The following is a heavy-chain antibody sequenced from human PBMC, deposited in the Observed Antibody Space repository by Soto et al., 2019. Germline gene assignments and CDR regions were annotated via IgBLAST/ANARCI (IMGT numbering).Heavy chain of an antibody. D-gene: IGHD3-10*02. V-gene: IGHV1-69*13. CDR2: IIPTFGRT. CDR1: GATFSSYA. CDR3: ARDPLSSFAMDV. J-gene: IGHJ6*02. Sequence: RASVKVSCKASGATFSSYAISWVRQAPGKGLEWMGKIIPTFGRTNYAQKFQGRLTISADDSTSTAYMELTSLESDDTAVYYCARDPLSSFAMDVWGQGTTVTVSS.